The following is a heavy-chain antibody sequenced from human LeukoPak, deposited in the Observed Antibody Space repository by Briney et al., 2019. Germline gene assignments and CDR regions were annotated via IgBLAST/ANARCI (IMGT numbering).Heavy chain of an antibody. J-gene: IGHJ2*01. Sequence: ASVKVSCKASGYTFTSYDINWARQATGQGLEWMGRMNPNSGNTGYAQKFQGRVTMARNTSISTAYMELSSLRSEDTAVYYCARTPPLWYFDLWGRGTLVTVSS. CDR2: MNPNSGNT. V-gene: IGHV1-8*01. CDR1: GYTFTSYD. CDR3: ARTPPLWYFDL.